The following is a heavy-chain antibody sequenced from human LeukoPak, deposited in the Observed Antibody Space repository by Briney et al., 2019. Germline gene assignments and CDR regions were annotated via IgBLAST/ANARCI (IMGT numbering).Heavy chain of an antibody. D-gene: IGHD1-1*01. CDR2: IYYSGTT. Sequence: SETLSLTCTVSGGSITSRYWSRIRQPPGKGLEWIGYIYYSGTTDYNPSLKSRVTLSVDTSKNQFSLRLSSVTAADTAVYYCAGEVQLRSHFCFEYWGQGTLVTVSS. J-gene: IGHJ4*02. V-gene: IGHV4-59*11. CDR3: AGEVQLRSHFCFEY. CDR1: GGSITSRY.